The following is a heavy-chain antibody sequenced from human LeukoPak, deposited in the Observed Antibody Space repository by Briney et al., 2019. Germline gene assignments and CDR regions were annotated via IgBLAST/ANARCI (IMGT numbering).Heavy chain of an antibody. CDR2: ISSSSSYI. D-gene: IGHD6-6*01. Sequence: PSETLSLTCTVSGGSISSSSYYWGWIRQPPGKGLEWVSSISSSSSYIYYADSVKGRFTISRDNAKNSLYLQMNSLRAGDTAVYYCANSVTSRRTPIPPYFDYWGQGTLVTVSS. CDR3: ANSVTSRRTPIPPYFDY. CDR1: GGSISSSS. J-gene: IGHJ4*02. V-gene: IGHV3-21*04.